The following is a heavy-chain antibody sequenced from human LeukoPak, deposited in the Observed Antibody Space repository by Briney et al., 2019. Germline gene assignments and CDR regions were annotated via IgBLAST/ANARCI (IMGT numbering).Heavy chain of an antibody. D-gene: IGHD6-6*01. J-gene: IGHJ4*02. Sequence: ASVKVSCKASGYTFTSYGITWVRQAPGQGLEWMGWISGYSGNTKIAQNFQGRVTMTTDTSTSTAYMELRSLRSDDTAVYYCARDRGPDSSSDYWGQGTLVTVSS. V-gene: IGHV1-18*01. CDR2: ISGYSGNT. CDR1: GYTFTSYG. CDR3: ARDRGPDSSSDY.